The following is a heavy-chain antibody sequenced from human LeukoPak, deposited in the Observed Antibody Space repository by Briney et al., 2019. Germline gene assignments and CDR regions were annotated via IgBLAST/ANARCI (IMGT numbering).Heavy chain of an antibody. CDR3: ARGGGYYDSSGYYEDAFDI. D-gene: IGHD3-22*01. J-gene: IGHJ3*02. Sequence: ASVKVSCKASGYTFNSYYMHWVRQAPGQGLEWMGIINPSGGSTSYAQKFQGRVTMTRDMSTSTVYMELSSLRSEDTAVYYCARGGGYYDSSGYYEDAFDIWGQGTMVTVSS. V-gene: IGHV1-46*02. CDR1: GYTFNSYY. CDR2: INPSGGST.